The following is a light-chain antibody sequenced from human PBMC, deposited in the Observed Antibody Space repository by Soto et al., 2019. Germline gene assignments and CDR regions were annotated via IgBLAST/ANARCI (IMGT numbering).Light chain of an antibody. Sequence: IVMTQTPLSSPVTLGQPASISCRSSQSLVHSDGNTYLSWLQQRPGQPPRLLISKVSNRISGAPDRFSGRGAGTDFTLKISRVEPEDVGVYYCMQATHSPWAFGQGTKVEIK. V-gene: IGKV2-24*01. J-gene: IGKJ1*01. CDR1: QSLVHSDGNTY. CDR2: KVS. CDR3: MQATHSPWA.